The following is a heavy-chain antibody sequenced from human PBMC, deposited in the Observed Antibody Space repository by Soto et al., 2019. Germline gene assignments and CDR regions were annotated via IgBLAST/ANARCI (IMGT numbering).Heavy chain of an antibody. CDR1: GYSFTTYW. CDR2: IYPGDSDT. V-gene: IGHV5-51*01. J-gene: IGHJ4*02. CDR3: ARHSGSFDRSGRLAGKFDF. D-gene: IGHD6-19*01. Sequence: GESLKISCQGSGYSFTTYWIGWVRQMPGKGLEWMGIIYPGDSDTRYSPSFQGQITISADKSISTAYLQWSSLKASDTAIYYCARHSGSFDRSGRLAGKFDFWGRGTQVIVSS.